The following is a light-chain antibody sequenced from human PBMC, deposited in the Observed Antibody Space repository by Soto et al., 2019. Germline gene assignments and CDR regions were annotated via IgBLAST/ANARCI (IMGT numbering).Light chain of an antibody. CDR2: DAS. J-gene: IGKJ4*01. Sequence: EIVLTQSPASLSLSPGERATLSCRASQSVSSDLAWYQQKPGQAPRLLIYDASNRATGIPARFSGSGSGTXXXXXIXXXEXEXFAVYYCQXRSNWPPLTFGGGTKVEIK. CDR1: QSVSSD. CDR3: QXRSNWPPLT. V-gene: IGKV3-11*01.